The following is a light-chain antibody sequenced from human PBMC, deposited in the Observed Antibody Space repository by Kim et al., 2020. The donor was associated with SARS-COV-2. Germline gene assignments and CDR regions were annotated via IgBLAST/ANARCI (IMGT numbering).Light chain of an antibody. CDR1: SSNIGSNY. CDR3: AAWDDSLSGWV. Sequence: GQRVTISCSRSSSNIGSNYVYWYQQLPRTAPKLLIYRNNQRPSGVPDRFSGSKSGTSASLAISGLRSEDEADYYCAAWDDSLSGWVFGGGTQLTVL. J-gene: IGLJ3*02. CDR2: RNN. V-gene: IGLV1-47*01.